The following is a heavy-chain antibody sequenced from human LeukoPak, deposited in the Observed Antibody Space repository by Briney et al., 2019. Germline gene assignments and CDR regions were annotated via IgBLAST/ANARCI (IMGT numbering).Heavy chain of an antibody. J-gene: IGHJ4*02. Sequence: ASVKVSCKASGYTFTGDYMHWVRQAPGEGLEWVGWINPNSGNTKYTQKFQDRVTMTRDTSISTAYMELSRLRSDDTAVYYCAAQNWGSLNYWGQGTLVTVSS. CDR2: INPNSGNT. V-gene: IGHV1-2*02. D-gene: IGHD7-27*01. CDR1: GYTFTGDY. CDR3: AAQNWGSLNY.